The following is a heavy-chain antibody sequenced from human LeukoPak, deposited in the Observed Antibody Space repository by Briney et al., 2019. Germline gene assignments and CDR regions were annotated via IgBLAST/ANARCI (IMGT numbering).Heavy chain of an antibody. J-gene: IGHJ6*02. CDR1: GYTFTGYY. Sequence: EASVKVSCTASGYTFTGYYMHWVRQAPGQGLEWMGWINPNSGGTNYAQKFQGRVTMTRDTSISTAYMELSRLRSDDTAVYYCARVLEPSITGYYYYGIDVWGQGTTVTVSS. D-gene: IGHD1-20*01. V-gene: IGHV1-2*02. CDR2: INPNSGGT. CDR3: ARVLEPSITGYYYYGIDV.